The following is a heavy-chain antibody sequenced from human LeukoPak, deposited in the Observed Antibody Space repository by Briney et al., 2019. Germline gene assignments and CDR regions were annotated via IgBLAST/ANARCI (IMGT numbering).Heavy chain of an antibody. J-gene: IGHJ6*03. Sequence: GASVKVSCTASGYTFTSYGISWVRQAPGQGLEWMGWISAYNGNTNYAQKLQGRVTMTTDTSTSTAYMELRSLRSDDTAVYYCARDYDSPDYYYYYYMDVWGKGTTVTVSS. CDR2: ISAYNGNT. CDR1: GYTFTSYG. CDR3: ARDYDSPDYYYYYYMDV. D-gene: IGHD3-9*01. V-gene: IGHV1-18*01.